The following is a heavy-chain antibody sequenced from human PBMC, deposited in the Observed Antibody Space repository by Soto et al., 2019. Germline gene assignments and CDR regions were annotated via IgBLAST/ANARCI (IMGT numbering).Heavy chain of an antibody. J-gene: IGHJ5*02. CDR3: ARDREYNWNYNWFDP. Sequence: QVQLVQSGAEVKKPGASVKVSCKASGYTFTSYGTSWVRQAPGQGLEWMGWISTYNGNTNFTQKLQGRVTMTTDTSTSTAYMELRSLRSDDTAVYYCARDREYNWNYNWFDPWGQGTLVTVSS. CDR2: ISTYNGNT. CDR1: GYTFTSYG. V-gene: IGHV1-18*01. D-gene: IGHD1-7*01.